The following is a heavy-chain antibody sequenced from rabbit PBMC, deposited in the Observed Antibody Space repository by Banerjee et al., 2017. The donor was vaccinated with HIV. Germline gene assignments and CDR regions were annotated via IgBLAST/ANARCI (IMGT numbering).Heavy chain of an antibody. V-gene: IGHV1S40*01. D-gene: IGHD6-1*01. J-gene: IGHJ4*01. CDR2: IYVGSSGST. CDR3: ARGDYTYGGTGYGM. Sequence: QSLEESGGDLVKPGASLTLTCTASGFSFSSSYYMCWVRQAPGKGLEWIACIYVGSSGSTYYASWAKGRFTISKTSSTTVTLQMTSLTAADTATYFCARGDYTYGGTGYGMWGQGTLVTVS. CDR1: GFSFSSSYY.